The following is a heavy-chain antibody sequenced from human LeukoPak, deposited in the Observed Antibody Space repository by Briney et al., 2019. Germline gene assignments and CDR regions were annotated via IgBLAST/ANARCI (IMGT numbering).Heavy chain of an antibody. CDR1: GFTVSSNY. J-gene: IGHJ6*03. Sequence: GGSLRLSCAASGFTVSSNYMSWLRQAPGKGLEWVSVIYSGGSTYYSDSVKGGFTISRDTPKNTLYLQMNSLRAADTAVYYCARDLYGSGSYWYYMDVWGKGTMVTVSS. D-gene: IGHD3-10*01. V-gene: IGHV3-53*01. CDR2: IYSGGST. CDR3: ARDLYGSGSYWYYMDV.